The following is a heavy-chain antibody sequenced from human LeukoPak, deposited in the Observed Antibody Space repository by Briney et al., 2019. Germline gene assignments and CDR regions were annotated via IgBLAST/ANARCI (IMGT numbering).Heavy chain of an antibody. CDR2: IKPDDTEK. Sequence: PGGSLRLSCLASGFTFSHFWMSWVRQAPGKGLEWVANIKPDDTEKYYGNSVKGRFTILRDNAKNTLHLQMNSLRAEDTAVYYCARGGYYGSGRYYFASWGQGTLVTVSS. CDR3: ARGGYYGSGRYYFAS. CDR1: GFTFSHFW. V-gene: IGHV3-7*01. J-gene: IGHJ4*02. D-gene: IGHD3-3*01.